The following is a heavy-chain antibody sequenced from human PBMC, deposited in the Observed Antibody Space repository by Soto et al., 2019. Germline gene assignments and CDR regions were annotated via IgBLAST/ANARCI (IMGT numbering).Heavy chain of an antibody. CDR2: IIPIVGTT. V-gene: IGHV1-69*12. CDR3: AGHEEHDYYDTRGYG. J-gene: IGHJ1*01. D-gene: IGHD3-22*01. Sequence: QVQLVQSGAAVKKPGSSVKVSCKASGGTFSNYALSWVRQAPGQGLEWMGDIIPIVGTTNNVQKFQGRVTITADEATSTAEVVRNSLRSEDTSVYYCAGHEEHDYYDTRGYGWGQGTLVTVSS. CDR1: GGTFSNYA.